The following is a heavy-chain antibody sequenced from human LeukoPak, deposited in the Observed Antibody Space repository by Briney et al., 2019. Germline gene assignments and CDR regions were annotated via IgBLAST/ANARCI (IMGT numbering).Heavy chain of an antibody. D-gene: IGHD3-22*01. Sequence: ASVKVSCKASGYTFTSYDINWVRQATGQGLEWMGWMNPNSGNTGYAQKFQGRVTMTRNTSISKAYMELSSLRSEDTAVYYCARGIDYYDSSGYYYFDYWGQGTLVTVSS. J-gene: IGHJ4*02. V-gene: IGHV1-8*01. CDR1: GYTFTSYD. CDR3: ARGIDYYDSSGYYYFDY. CDR2: MNPNSGNT.